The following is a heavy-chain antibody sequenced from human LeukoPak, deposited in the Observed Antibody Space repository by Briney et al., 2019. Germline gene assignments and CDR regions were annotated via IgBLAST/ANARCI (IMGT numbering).Heavy chain of an antibody. CDR1: GFTFSTYV. CDR2: IRSKAYGATT. D-gene: IGHD1-26*01. J-gene: IGHJ4*02. Sequence: GGSLRLSCATSGFTFSTYVMHWVRQAPGKGLEWVGLIRSKAYGATTEYAASVTGRFTISRDDSKSIAYLQMNSLRSDDTAVYYCARHIVGARTFFDSWGQGALVTVSS. V-gene: IGHV3-49*04. CDR3: ARHIVGARTFFDS.